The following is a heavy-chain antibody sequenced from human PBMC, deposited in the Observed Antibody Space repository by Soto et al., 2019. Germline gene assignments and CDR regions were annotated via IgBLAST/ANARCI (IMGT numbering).Heavy chain of an antibody. V-gene: IGHV3-33*01. D-gene: IGHD5-12*01. CDR2: IWYDGSNK. CDR1: GFTFSSYG. CDR3: ARKIGLGFHGMDV. Sequence: PGGSLRLSCAASGFTFSSYGMHWVRQAPGKGLEWVAVIWYDGSNKYYADSVKGRFTISRDNSKNTLYLQMNSLRAEDTAVYYCARKIGLGFHGMDVWGQGTTVTVSS. J-gene: IGHJ6*02.